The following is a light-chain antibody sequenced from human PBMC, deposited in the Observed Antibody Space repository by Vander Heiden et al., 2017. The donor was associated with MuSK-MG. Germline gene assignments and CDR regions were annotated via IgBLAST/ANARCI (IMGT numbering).Light chain of an antibody. CDR2: AAS. Sequence: DIQMTQSPSSLSAFVGDRVTITCRASQSISSHLSWFQQKPGKAPKLLIYAASSLQSGVPSRFSGSGSGTDLTLTISKLQPEDFATYYCQQTNSIPITFGGGTKVEI. J-gene: IGKJ4*01. CDR3: QQTNSIPIT. V-gene: IGKV1-39*01. CDR1: QSISSH.